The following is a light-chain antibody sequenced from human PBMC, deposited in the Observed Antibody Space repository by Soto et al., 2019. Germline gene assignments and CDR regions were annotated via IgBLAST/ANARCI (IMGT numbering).Light chain of an antibody. CDR2: KAS. Sequence: DVQMTQSPSTLSASVGDRVTITCRASQSISSWLTWYQQKPGKATKFLIYKASSLQSGAPSRFSGSGSGTEFTLTISSLQPDDFATYYCQQYNSYPGTFGQGTKVEGK. J-gene: IGKJ1*01. V-gene: IGKV1-5*03. CDR1: QSISSW. CDR3: QQYNSYPGT.